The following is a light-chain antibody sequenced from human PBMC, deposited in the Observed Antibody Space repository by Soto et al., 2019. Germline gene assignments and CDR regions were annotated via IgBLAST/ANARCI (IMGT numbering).Light chain of an antibody. CDR3: SSYTSSSTYV. V-gene: IGLV2-14*01. J-gene: IGLJ1*01. CDR1: SSDVGGYNY. CDR2: EVS. Sequence: QSVLTQPASVSGSPGQSITISCTGPSSDVGGYNYVSWYQQHPGKAPKLMIYEVSNRPSGVSNRFSGSKSGNTASLTISWLQAEDEADYYCSSYTSSSTYVFGTGTKVTVL.